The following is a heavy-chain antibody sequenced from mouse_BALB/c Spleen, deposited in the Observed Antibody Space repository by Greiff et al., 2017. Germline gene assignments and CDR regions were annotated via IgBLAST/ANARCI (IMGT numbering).Heavy chain of an antibody. V-gene: IGHV14-3*02. CDR3: ARWLLDAMDY. D-gene: IGHD2-3*01. CDR2: IDPANGNT. Sequence: VQLQQSGAELVKPGASVKLSCTASGFNIKDTYMHWVKQRPEQGLEWIGRIDPANGNTKYDPKFQGKATITADTSSNTAYLQLSSLTSEVTAVYYCARWLLDAMDYWGQGTSVTVSS. J-gene: IGHJ4*01. CDR1: GFNIKDTY.